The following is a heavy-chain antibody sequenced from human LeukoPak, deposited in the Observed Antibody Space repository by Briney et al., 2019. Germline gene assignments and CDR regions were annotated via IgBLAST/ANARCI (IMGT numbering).Heavy chain of an antibody. CDR1: GYTFTTYD. V-gene: IGHV1-8*01. CDR3: ARSTYSGSYYYYYHMDV. Sequence: ASVKVSCKASGYTFTTYDINWVRQATGQGLEWMGWMNPNSGNTAYAPKFQGRVTMTRNTSITTAYMELSSLRSEDTAVYYCARSTYSGSYYYYYHMDVWGKGTTVTVSS. CDR2: MNPNSGNT. D-gene: IGHD1-26*01. J-gene: IGHJ6*03.